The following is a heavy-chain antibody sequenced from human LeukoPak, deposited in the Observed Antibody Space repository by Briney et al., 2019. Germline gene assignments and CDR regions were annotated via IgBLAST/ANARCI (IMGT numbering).Heavy chain of an antibody. CDR2: MKPNSGNT. Sequence: ASVKVSCKASGYTFTTYDINWVRQATGQGLEWMAWMKPNSGNTGYAQKFQGRVTMTRNTSISTAYMELSSLRSEDTAVYYCARVAGNCGGDCYRLVYWGQGTLVTVSS. V-gene: IGHV1-8*01. CDR1: GYTFTTYD. D-gene: IGHD2-21*01. CDR3: ARVAGNCGGDCYRLVY. J-gene: IGHJ4*02.